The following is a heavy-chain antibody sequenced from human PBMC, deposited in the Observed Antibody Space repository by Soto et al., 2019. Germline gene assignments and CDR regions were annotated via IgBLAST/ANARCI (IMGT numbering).Heavy chain of an antibody. CDR1: GYSFTSYW. CDR3: ARQSRYSSGWYSPDYFDY. V-gene: IGHV5-51*01. CDR2: IYPGDSDT. J-gene: IGHJ4*02. D-gene: IGHD6-19*01. Sequence: PGESLKISCKGSGYSFTSYWIGWVRQMPGKGLEWMGIIYPGDSDTRYSPSFQGQVTISADKSIGTAYLQWSSLKASDTAMYYCARQSRYSSGWYSPDYFDYWGQGTLVTVSS.